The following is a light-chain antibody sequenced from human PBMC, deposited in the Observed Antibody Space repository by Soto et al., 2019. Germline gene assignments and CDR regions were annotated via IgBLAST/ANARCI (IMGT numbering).Light chain of an antibody. V-gene: IGLV1-40*01. CDR3: QAYDSCLSGRVV. CDR1: SSNIGAGYD. J-gene: IGLJ2*01. CDR2: GNS. Sequence: QSVLTQPPSVSGAPGQRVTISCTGSSSNIGAGYDVHWYQQLPGTAPKLLIYGNSNRPSGVPDRFSGSKSGTSASLAITGLQAEDASDDYSQAYDSCLSGRVVFGGGTKLTVL.